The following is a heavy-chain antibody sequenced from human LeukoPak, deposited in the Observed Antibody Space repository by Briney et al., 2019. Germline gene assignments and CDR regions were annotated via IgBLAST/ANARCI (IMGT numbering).Heavy chain of an antibody. J-gene: IGHJ4*02. Sequence: GGSLRLSCTTSGFNFNIYWMHWVRQGPGMGLVWASRVNNDGSDADYADSVKGRFTVSRDNAKKMVYLQMNRLRVDDTAVYYCTRSRPYNDYRGQGTRVIVSS. V-gene: IGHV3-74*01. CDR3: TRSRPYNDY. CDR1: GFNFNIYW. CDR2: VNNDGSDA. D-gene: IGHD1-14*01.